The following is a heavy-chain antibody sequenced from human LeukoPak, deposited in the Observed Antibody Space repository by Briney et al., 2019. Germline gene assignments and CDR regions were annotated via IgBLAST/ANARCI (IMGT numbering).Heavy chain of an antibody. CDR1: GGSFSGYY. CDR3: ARDQQVYSNSLDY. D-gene: IGHD4-11*01. CDR2: IKQDGSEK. V-gene: IGHV3-7*01. J-gene: IGHJ4*02. Sequence: ETLSLTCAVYGGSFSGYYWSWVRQAPGKGLEWVANIKQDGSEKYYVDSVKGRFTISRDNAKNSLYLQMNSLRAEDTAVYYCARDQQVYSNSLDYWGQGTLVTVSS.